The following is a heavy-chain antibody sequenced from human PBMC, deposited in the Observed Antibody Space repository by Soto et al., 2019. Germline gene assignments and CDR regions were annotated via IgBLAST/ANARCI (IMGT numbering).Heavy chain of an antibody. CDR2: ISYDGSNK. V-gene: IGHV3-30-3*01. CDR1: GFTFSSYA. J-gene: IGHJ5*02. Sequence: GGSLRLSCAASGFTFSSYAMHWVRQAPGKGLEWVAVISYDGSNKYYADSVKGQFTISRDNSKNTLYLQMNSLRAEDTAVYYCARPITMVRGADSWFDPWGQGTLVTVSS. D-gene: IGHD3-10*01. CDR3: ARPITMVRGADSWFDP.